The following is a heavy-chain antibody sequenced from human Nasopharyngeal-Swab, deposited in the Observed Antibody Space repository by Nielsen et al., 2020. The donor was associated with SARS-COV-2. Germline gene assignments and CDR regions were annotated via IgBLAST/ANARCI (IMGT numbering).Heavy chain of an antibody. CDR3: VKDRGSYVFDY. CDR1: GFTFSSYA. D-gene: IGHD1-26*01. J-gene: IGHJ4*02. V-gene: IGHV3-64D*09. Sequence: GESLKISCSAPGFTFSSYAMHWVRQAPGKGLEYVSAISSNGGSTYYADSVKGRFTISRDNSKNTLYLQMSSLRAEDTAVYYCVKDRGSYVFDYWGQGTLVTVSS. CDR2: ISSNGGST.